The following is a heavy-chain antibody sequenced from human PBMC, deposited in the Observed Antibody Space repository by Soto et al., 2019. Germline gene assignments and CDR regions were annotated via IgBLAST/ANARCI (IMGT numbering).Heavy chain of an antibody. CDR1: GYTFTSYG. D-gene: IGHD3-10*01. CDR3: GRDDYGIFPY. V-gene: IGHV1-18*04. J-gene: IGHJ4*02. Sequence: GASVKVSCKASGYTFTSYGISWVRQAPGQGLKWMGWISAYNGGTVSAQKFQGRLTMTRDTSISTVYMDLSGLTSDDTALYYCGRDDYGIFPYWGQGSLVTVSS. CDR2: ISAYNGGT.